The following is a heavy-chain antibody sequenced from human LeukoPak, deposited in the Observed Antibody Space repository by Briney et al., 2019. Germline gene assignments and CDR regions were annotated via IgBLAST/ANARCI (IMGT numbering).Heavy chain of an antibody. CDR3: ARDSSTSSLADP. CDR2: IHPSSGST. J-gene: IGHJ5*02. V-gene: IGHV1-46*01. CDR1: GYTFTRYY. Sequence: ASVKVSCKASGYTFTRYYMHWVRQAPGQGLEWMEIIHPSSGSTSYAQKFEGRVTLTRDTSTSTVYMELISLRSEDTAVYYCARDSSTSSLADPWGQGTLVTVSS. D-gene: IGHD2-2*01.